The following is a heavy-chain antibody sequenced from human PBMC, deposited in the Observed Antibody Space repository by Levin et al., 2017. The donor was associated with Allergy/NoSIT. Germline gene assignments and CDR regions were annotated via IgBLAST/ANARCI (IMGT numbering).Heavy chain of an antibody. CDR3: AARVFDY. CDR2: ISGGGNDG. V-gene: IGHV3-30*03. J-gene: IGHJ4*02. Sequence: GGSLRLSCAVSGLNFNNYGMNWVRQAPGKGLEWVALISGGGNDGYYADSVRGRFTISRDNSKNTLYLQMNSLRHDDTAVYYCAARVFDYWGQGTLVDVSS. CDR1: GLNFNNYG.